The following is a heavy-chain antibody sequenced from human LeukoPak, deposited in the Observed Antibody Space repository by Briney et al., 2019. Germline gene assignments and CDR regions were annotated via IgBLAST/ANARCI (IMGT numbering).Heavy chain of an antibody. Sequence: GGSLGLSCAASGFTFSSYGMHWVRQAPGKGLEWVAVISYDGSNKYYADSVKGRFTISRDNSKNTLYLQMNSLRAEDTAVYYCAKESNYYDSSGLFDYWGQGTLVTVSS. J-gene: IGHJ4*02. CDR1: GFTFSSYG. V-gene: IGHV3-30*18. D-gene: IGHD3-22*01. CDR2: ISYDGSNK. CDR3: AKESNYYDSSGLFDY.